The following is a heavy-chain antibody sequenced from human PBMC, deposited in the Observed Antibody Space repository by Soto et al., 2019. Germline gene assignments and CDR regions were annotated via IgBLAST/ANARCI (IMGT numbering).Heavy chain of an antibody. CDR1: GFTFDDYA. CDR2: ISWNSGSI. J-gene: IGHJ4*02. Sequence: GASLRLSCAASGFTFDDYAMHWLRQAPGKGLEWVSGISWNSGSIGYADSVKGRFTISRDNAKNTLYLQMNSLRAEDTAVYYCTRDTFARRDSWGQGTLVTVSS. CDR3: TRDTFARRDS. D-gene: IGHD6-6*01. V-gene: IGHV3-9*01.